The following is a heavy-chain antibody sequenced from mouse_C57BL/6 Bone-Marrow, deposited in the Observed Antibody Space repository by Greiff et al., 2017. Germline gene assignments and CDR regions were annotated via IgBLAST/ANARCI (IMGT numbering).Heavy chain of an antibody. Sequence: EVKLQESGPGLVKPSQSLSLTCSVTGYSITSGYYWNWIRQFPGNKLEWMGYISYDGSNNYNPSLKNRISITRDTSKNQFFLKLNSVTTEDTATYYCARLGGGYWGQGTTLTVSS. J-gene: IGHJ2*01. CDR2: ISYDGSN. D-gene: IGHD4-1*01. V-gene: IGHV3-6*01. CDR1: GYSITSGYY. CDR3: ARLGGGY.